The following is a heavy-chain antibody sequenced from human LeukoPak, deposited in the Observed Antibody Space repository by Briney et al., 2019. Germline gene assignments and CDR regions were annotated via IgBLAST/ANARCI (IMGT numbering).Heavy chain of an antibody. Sequence: GGSLRLSCAASGFTFSDYYMSWIRQAPGKGLEWVSYISSSGSTIYYADSVKGRFTISRDNAKNSLYLQMNSLRAEDTAVYYCAGDRPMLGYYYYGMDVWGQGTTVTVSS. D-gene: IGHD3-16*01. CDR1: GFTFSDYY. CDR2: ISSSGSTI. J-gene: IGHJ6*02. V-gene: IGHV3-11*01. CDR3: AGDRPMLGYYYYGMDV.